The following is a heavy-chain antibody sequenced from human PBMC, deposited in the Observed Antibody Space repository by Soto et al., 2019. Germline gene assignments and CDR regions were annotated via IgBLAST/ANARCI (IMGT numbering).Heavy chain of an antibody. CDR3: TTDGGIYGDYVDY. CDR1: GFTFSNAW. Sequence: GGSLRLSCAASGFTFSNAWMSWVRQAPGKGLEWVGRIKSKTDGGTTDYAAPVKGRFTISRDDSKNTLYLQMNSLKTEDTAVYYCTTDGGIYGDYVDYWGQGTLVTVSS. J-gene: IGHJ4*02. CDR2: IKSKTDGGTT. D-gene: IGHD3-16*01. V-gene: IGHV3-15*01.